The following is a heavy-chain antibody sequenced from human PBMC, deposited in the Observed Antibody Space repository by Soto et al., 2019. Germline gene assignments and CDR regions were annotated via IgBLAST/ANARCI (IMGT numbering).Heavy chain of an antibody. V-gene: IGHV4-31*03. Sequence: QVQLQESGPGLVKPSQTLSLTCTVSGGSISSGGYYWSWIRQHPGKGLEWIGYLYYSGSTYYNPSLRSRVTKPVDTSKSQFSLKLSSVTAADTAVYYCARWPQLEPRFDYWGQGTLVTVSS. CDR2: LYYSGST. D-gene: IGHD1-1*01. J-gene: IGHJ4*02. CDR1: GGSISSGGYY. CDR3: ARWPQLEPRFDY.